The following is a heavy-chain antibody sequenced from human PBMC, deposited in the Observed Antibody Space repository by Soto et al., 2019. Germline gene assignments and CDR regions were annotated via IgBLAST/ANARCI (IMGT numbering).Heavy chain of an antibody. CDR1: GCSISSYY. CDR3: ARDRHLLLWFGELLSTGFDP. D-gene: IGHD3-10*01. Sequence: SETLSLTCTVSGCSISSYYWSWIRQPPGKELDWIGYIYYSGSTNYNHSLKSRVTISVDTSKNQFSLKLSSVTAADTAVYYCARDRHLLLWFGELLSTGFDPWGQGTLVTVSS. J-gene: IGHJ5*02. CDR2: IYYSGST. V-gene: IGHV4-59*01.